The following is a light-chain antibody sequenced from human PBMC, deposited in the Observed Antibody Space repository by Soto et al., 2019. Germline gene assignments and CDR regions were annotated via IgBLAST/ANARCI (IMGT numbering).Light chain of an antibody. Sequence: QSVLTQPPSVSGAPGQRVTISCTGSSSNIGAGYDVHWYQQLPGTAPQLLIYGNSKRPAGVPDRFSGPKSGTSASLAITGLRAEVGADYYSHSYSSSLSVVFAGGTRLTAL. CDR2: GNS. J-gene: IGLJ2*01. V-gene: IGLV1-40*01. CDR3: HSYSSSLSVV. CDR1: SSNIGAGYD.